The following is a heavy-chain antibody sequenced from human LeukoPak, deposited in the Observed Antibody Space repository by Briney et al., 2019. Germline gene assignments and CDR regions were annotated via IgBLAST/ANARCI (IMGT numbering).Heavy chain of an antibody. CDR1: GFTFSSYG. J-gene: IGHJ6*02. V-gene: IGHV3-33*01. CDR3: ARDYGDYVVGPLYGMDV. D-gene: IGHD4-17*01. Sequence: GRCLRLSCAASGFTFSSYGMHWVRQAPGKGLEWVAVIWYDGSNKYYADSVKGRFTISRDNSKNTLYLQMNSLRAEDTAVYYCARDYGDYVVGPLYGMDVWGQGTTVTVSS. CDR2: IWYDGSNK.